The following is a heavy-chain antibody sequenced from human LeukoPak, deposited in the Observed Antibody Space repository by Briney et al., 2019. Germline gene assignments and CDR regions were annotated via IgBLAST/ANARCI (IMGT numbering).Heavy chain of an antibody. D-gene: IGHD2-2*01. V-gene: IGHV3-23*01. CDR2: ISGSGGST. CDR1: GFTFSSYA. J-gene: IGHJ4*02. Sequence: GGSLRLSCAASGFTFSSYAMSWVRQAPGKGLEWVSAISGSGGSTYYADSVKGRFTISRDNSKNTLYLQMNSLRAEDTAVYYCAKERDIVVVPAATLDYWGQGTLVTVSS. CDR3: AKERDIVVVPAATLDY.